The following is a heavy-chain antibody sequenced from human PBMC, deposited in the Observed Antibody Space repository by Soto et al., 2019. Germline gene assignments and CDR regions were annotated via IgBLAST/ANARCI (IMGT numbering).Heavy chain of an antibody. CDR2: MSAYNGNT. CDR1: GYTFTSYV. V-gene: IGHV1-18*01. Sequence: ASVKVSCKASGYTFTSYVISWVRQAPGHGLEWVGWMSAYNGNTNYAQKLQGRVTMKTDTSTGTTYIQLRSLRSXDTALYYCARGGIAEAHGGYSAQAALLTASS. CDR3: ARGGIAEAHGGY. D-gene: IGHD6-13*01. J-gene: IGHJ4*02.